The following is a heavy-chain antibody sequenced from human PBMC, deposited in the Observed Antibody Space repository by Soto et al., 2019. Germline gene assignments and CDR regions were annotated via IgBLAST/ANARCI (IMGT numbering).Heavy chain of an antibody. CDR2: VNGDGRST. CDR1: GYTFSSYW. D-gene: IGHD2-8*01. V-gene: IGHV3-74*01. J-gene: IGHJ4*02. CDR3: ARVMANLPWYFDY. Sequence: PGGSLRLSCAASGYTFSSYWMHWVRQAPGKGLVWVSRVNGDGRSTSYADPVKGRFTISRDNAKNTVHLQMDSLRAEDTAVYYCARVMANLPWYFDYWGQGTLVTVSS.